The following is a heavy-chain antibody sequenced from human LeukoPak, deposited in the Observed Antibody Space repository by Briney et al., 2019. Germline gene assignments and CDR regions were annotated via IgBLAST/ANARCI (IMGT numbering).Heavy chain of an antibody. Sequence: GGTLRLSCAASGFTFSSYGMSWVRQAPGKGLEWVSAISGSGGSTYYADSVKGRFTISRDNSKNTLYLQMNSLRAEDTAVYYCAKGNYYDSSGYNLLFDYWGQGTLVTVSS. CDR2: ISGSGGST. CDR3: AKGNYYDSSGYNLLFDY. V-gene: IGHV3-23*01. CDR1: GFTFSSYG. J-gene: IGHJ4*02. D-gene: IGHD3-22*01.